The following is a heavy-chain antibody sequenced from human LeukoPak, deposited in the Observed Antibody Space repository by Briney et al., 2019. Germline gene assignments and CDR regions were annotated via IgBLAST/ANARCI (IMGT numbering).Heavy chain of an antibody. CDR2: ISGSSGNT. J-gene: IGHJ3*02. D-gene: IGHD1-14*01. Sequence: ASVKVPCKASGYPFTNYGIAWVRQAPGQGLECMGWISGSSGNTVYAQKVQDRVTMTTDTSTSTAFMELRSLRSDDTAVYYCARQSFVPNRSPDDALDIWGQGTMVTVSS. CDR3: ARQSFVPNRSPDDALDI. V-gene: IGHV1-18*01. CDR1: GYPFTNYG.